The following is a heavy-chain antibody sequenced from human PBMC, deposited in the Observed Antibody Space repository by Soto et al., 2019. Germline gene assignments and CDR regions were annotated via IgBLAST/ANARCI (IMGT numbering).Heavy chain of an antibody. Sequence: SETLSLTCTVSGGSVSSGSYYWSWIRQPPGKGLEWIGYIYYSGSTNYNPSLKSRVTISVDTSKNQFSLKLSSVTAADTAVYYCARETNCGEYPVFCYGMDVWGQGTTVTVSS. V-gene: IGHV4-61*01. CDR1: GGSVSSGSYY. D-gene: IGHD2-21*01. CDR2: IYYSGST. CDR3: ARETNCGEYPVFCYGMDV. J-gene: IGHJ6*02.